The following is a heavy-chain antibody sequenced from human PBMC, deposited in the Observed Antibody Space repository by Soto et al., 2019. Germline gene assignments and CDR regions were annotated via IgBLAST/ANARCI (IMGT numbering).Heavy chain of an antibody. CDR2: INHSGST. CDR1: GGSFSGYY. D-gene: IGHD3-10*01. J-gene: IGHJ5*02. V-gene: IGHV4-34*01. CDR3: ARQSQVLLWFKIDP. Sequence: PSETLSLTCAVYGGSFSGYYWSWIRQPPGKGLEWIGEINHSGSTNYNPSLKSRVTISVDTSKNQFSLKLSSVTAADTAVYYCARQSQVLLWFKIDPWGQGTLVTVSS.